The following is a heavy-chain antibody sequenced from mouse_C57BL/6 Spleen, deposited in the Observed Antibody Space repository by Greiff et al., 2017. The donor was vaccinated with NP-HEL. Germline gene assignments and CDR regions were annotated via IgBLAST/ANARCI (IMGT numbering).Heavy chain of an antibody. J-gene: IGHJ2*01. CDR1: GYTFTSYW. CDR3: ASGLQVVAPDY. CDR2: IDPSDSYT. D-gene: IGHD1-1*01. V-gene: IGHV1-69*01. Sequence: QVQLQQPGAELVMPGASVKLSCKASGYTFTSYWMHWVKQRPGQGLEWIGEIDPSDSYTNYNQKFKGKSTLTVDKSSSTAYMQLSSLTSEDSAVYYCASGLQVVAPDYWGQGTTLTVSS.